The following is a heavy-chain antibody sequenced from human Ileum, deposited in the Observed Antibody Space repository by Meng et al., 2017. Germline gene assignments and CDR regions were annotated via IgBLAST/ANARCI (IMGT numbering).Heavy chain of an antibody. CDR1: GFTFTSYA. V-gene: IGHV1-3*01. Sequence: QVQLVQVEGVVKQPGASVNVSCMSSGFTFTSYAMHWVRQAPGQSLEWMGWVNAGDGSTKYSQSFQGRVTINRDTSATTAYMELSSLRSEDTAVYFCARGRGNDYGDYWGQGTLVTVSS. CDR3: ARGRGNDYGDY. CDR2: VNAGDGST. J-gene: IGHJ4*02. D-gene: IGHD3-16*01.